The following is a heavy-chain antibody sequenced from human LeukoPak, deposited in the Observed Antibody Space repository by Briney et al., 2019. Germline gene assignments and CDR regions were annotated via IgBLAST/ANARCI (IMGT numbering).Heavy chain of an antibody. V-gene: IGHV3-30-3*01. CDR2: ISYDGSNK. CDR3: ATEKGDSPDY. CDR1: GFTFSSYA. J-gene: IGHJ4*02. Sequence: GGSLRLSCAASGFTFSSYAMHWVRQAPGKGLEWVAVISYDGSNKYYADSVKGRFTISRDNPKNTLYLQMNSLRAEDTAVYYCATEKGDSPDYWGQGTLVTVSS. D-gene: IGHD2-21*01.